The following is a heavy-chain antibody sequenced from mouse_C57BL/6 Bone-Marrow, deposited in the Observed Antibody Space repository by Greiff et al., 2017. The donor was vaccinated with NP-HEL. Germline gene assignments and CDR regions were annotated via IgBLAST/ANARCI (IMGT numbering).Heavy chain of an antibody. CDR1: GYAFSSYW. Sequence: QVQLKESGAELVKPGASVKISCKASGYAFSSYWMNWVKQRPGKGLEWIGQIYPGDGDTNYNGKFKGKATLTADKSSSTAYMQLSSLTSEDSAVYFCARRTGHWYFDVWGTGTTVTVSS. CDR3: ARRTGHWYFDV. V-gene: IGHV1-80*01. CDR2: IYPGDGDT. J-gene: IGHJ1*03. D-gene: IGHD4-1*01.